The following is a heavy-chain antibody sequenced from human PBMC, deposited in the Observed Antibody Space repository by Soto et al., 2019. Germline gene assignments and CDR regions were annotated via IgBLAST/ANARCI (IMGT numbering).Heavy chain of an antibody. J-gene: IGHJ4*02. CDR2: ISAYNGNT. D-gene: IGHD6-19*01. Sequence: AGVKVSCKASGYTFTSYGISWGRQAPGQGLEWMGWISAYNGNTNYAQKLQGRVTMTTDTSTSTAYMELRGLRSDDTAVYYCARDGRSSYSSGWYYFDYWGPGTLVIGSS. CDR1: GYTFTSYG. V-gene: IGHV1-18*01. CDR3: ARDGRSSYSSGWYYFDY.